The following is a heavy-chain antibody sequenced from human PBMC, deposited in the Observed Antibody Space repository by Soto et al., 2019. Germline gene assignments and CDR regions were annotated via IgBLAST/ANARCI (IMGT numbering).Heavy chain of an antibody. CDR1: GGTFSNDI. J-gene: IGHJ4*01. CDR2: IIPLLDIA. V-gene: IGHV1-69*04. D-gene: IGHD5-12*01. Sequence: SVKVSCKASGGTFSNDIITWVRQPPGQGLEWMGRIIPLLDIANYAQKFQGRVTITADKSTSTAYMELNSLRSEDTAVYYCVRDSPIGSTYSGYDGIDYWG. CDR3: VRDSPIGSTYSGYDGIDY.